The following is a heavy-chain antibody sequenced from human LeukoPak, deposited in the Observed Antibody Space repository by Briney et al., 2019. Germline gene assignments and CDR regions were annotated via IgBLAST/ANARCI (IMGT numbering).Heavy chain of an antibody. J-gene: IGHJ6*02. CDR3: ARGLAVAGTDVWGGMDV. Sequence: GASVKVSCKASGYTFTSYGISWVRQAPGQGLEWMGWISAYNGNTNYAQKLQGRVTMTTDTSTSTAYMELRSLRSDDTAVYYCARGLAVAGTDVWGGMDVWGQGTTVTVSS. V-gene: IGHV1-18*01. D-gene: IGHD6-19*01. CDR2: ISAYNGNT. CDR1: GYTFTSYG.